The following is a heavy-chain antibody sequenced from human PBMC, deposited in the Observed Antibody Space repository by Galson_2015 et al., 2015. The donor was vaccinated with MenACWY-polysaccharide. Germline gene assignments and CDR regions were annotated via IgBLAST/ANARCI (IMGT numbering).Heavy chain of an antibody. V-gene: IGHV3-23*01. CDR2: ISPGSETA. Sequence: SLRLSCAASGFNFSILVMTWIRQGPGKGLEWDSAISPGSETAYYSDSVKGRFTISRDNSKDTLHLQMDSLRAEDTAVYYCVKGGWADNWGQGTLVTVSS. CDR3: VKGGWADN. CDR1: GFNFSILV. J-gene: IGHJ4*02. D-gene: IGHD1-26*01.